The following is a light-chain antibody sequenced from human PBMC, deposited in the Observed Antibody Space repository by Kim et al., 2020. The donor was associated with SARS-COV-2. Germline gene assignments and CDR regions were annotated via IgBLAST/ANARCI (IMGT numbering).Light chain of an antibody. J-gene: IGKJ4*01. CDR3: QQYNNWPLT. CDR2: GAS. CDR1: QSVRSN. Sequence: EIVMTQSPATLSVSPGERATLSCRASQSVRSNLAWYHQKPGQAPRLLIYGASTRATGIPARFSGGGSGTEFTLTISSLQSEDFAVYYCQQYNNWPLTFGGGTNVEIK. V-gene: IGKV3-15*01.